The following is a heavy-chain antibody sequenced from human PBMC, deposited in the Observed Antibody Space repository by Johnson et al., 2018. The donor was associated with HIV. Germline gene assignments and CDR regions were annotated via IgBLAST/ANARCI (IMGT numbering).Heavy chain of an antibody. Sequence: QVQLVESGGGVVQPGRSLRLSCAASGFSFSNYGMHWVRQAPGKGLEWVSAISGSGGSTYYADSVKGRFTISRDNSKNTLYLQMGSLGAEDTAVYYCAKGGTRYTPGDGFDVWGQGTMVTVSS. J-gene: IGHJ3*01. D-gene: IGHD1-14*01. CDR1: GFSFSNYG. V-gene: IGHV3-NL1*01. CDR2: ISGSGGST. CDR3: AKGGTRYTPGDGFDV.